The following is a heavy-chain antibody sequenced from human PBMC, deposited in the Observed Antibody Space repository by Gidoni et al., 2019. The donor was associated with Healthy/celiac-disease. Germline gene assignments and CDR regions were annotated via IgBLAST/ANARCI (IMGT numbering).Heavy chain of an antibody. V-gene: IGHV3-48*02. CDR1: GFTFRSYS. Sequence: EVQLVESGGGLVQPGGSLRLSCAASGFTFRSYSMNWVRQAPGKGLEWVSYISSSSSTIYYADSVKGRFTISRDNAKNSLYLQMNSLRDEDTAVYYCARGDNGYSSGSESWGQGTLVTVSS. D-gene: IGHD6-19*01. CDR2: ISSSSSTI. CDR3: ARGDNGYSSGSES. J-gene: IGHJ4*02.